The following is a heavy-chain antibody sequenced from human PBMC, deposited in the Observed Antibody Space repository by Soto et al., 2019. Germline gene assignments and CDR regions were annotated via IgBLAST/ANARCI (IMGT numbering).Heavy chain of an antibody. D-gene: IGHD5-18*01. J-gene: IGHJ4*02. CDR1: GFTFSTYG. Sequence: QVQLGESGGGVGQPGWSLRLSCAASGFTFSTYGMHWVRQAPGKGLEWVAVIWYDGSNEYYADSVKGRFTISRDNSKNTLYLQMNSLRAEDTAVYYCAKDRGYSYAQDYWGQGTLVTVSS. V-gene: IGHV3-33*06. CDR2: IWYDGSNE. CDR3: AKDRGYSYAQDY.